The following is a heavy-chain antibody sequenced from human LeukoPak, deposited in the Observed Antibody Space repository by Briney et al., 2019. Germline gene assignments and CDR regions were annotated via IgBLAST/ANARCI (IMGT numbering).Heavy chain of an antibody. V-gene: IGHV4-38-2*02. CDR3: ARDREDYYGSGSQTYFDY. CDR2: IYHSGST. D-gene: IGHD3-10*01. J-gene: IGHJ4*02. Sequence: SETLSLTCAVSGYSISSGYYWGWIRQPPGKGLEWIGSIYHSGSTYYNPSLKSRVTISVDTTKNQFSLKLSSVTAADTAVYYCARDREDYYGSGSQTYFDYWGQGTLVTVSS. CDR1: GYSISSGYY.